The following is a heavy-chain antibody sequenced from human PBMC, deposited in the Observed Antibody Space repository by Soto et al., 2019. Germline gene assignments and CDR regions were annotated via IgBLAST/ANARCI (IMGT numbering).Heavy chain of an antibody. D-gene: IGHD3-9*01. J-gene: IGHJ4*02. CDR1: GYTFXSYG. CDR3: ARDPDDILTGYPGLDY. Sequence: VSVKVSCKASGYTFXSYGICWVRQAPGQGLEWMGWISAYNGNTNYAQKLQGRVTMTTDTSTSTAYMELRSLRSDDTAVYYCARDPDDILTGYPGLDYWGQGTLVTVSS. V-gene: IGHV1-18*01. CDR2: ISAYNGNT.